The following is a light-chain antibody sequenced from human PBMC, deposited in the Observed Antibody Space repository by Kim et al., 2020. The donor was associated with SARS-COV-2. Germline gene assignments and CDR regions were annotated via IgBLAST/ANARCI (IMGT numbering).Light chain of an antibody. CDR3: QQYGSSPRT. CDR2: GVS. Sequence: SPGDRATRSCRASQSISDIYFAWYQQKPGQAPRPLIYGVSRRATGIPDRFSGSGSGTDFTLTISRLEPEDFAVYYCQQYGSSPRTFGQGTKVDIK. CDR1: QSISDIY. J-gene: IGKJ1*01. V-gene: IGKV3-20*01.